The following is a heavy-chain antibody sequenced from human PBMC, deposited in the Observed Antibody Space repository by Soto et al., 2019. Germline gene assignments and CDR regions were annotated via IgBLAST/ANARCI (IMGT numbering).Heavy chain of an antibody. Sequence: GGSLRLSCVGSGFSFRDHSMNWVRQPPGKGLQWISYISSSSENIYYADSAKGRFTVSRDNAKNTLFLQMNSLRDDDSAIYYCARLPKGSVVTGWGQGSLVTVSS. CDR2: ISSSSENI. CDR3: ARLPKGSVVTG. J-gene: IGHJ4*01. V-gene: IGHV3-48*02. D-gene: IGHD2-21*02. CDR1: GFSFRDHS.